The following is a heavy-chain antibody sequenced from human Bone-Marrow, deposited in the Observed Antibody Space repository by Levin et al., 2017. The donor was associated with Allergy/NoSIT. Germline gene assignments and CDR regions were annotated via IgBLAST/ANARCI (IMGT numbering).Heavy chain of an antibody. CDR3: TKRIAAYAMDV. D-gene: IGHD6-13*01. Sequence: GGSLRLPCATSGFIFSGSTMHWVRQASGKGLEWVGHIRSKTDNFATEYAAAVKGRFTISRDDSKKTAFLQMNSLKTDDTAVYYCTKRIAAYAMDVWGLGTKVTVSS. CDR2: IRSKTDNFAT. V-gene: IGHV3-73*01. J-gene: IGHJ6*02. CDR1: GFIFSGST.